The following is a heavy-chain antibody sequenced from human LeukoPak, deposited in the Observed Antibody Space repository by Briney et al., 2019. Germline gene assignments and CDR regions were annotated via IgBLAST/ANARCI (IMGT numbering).Heavy chain of an antibody. V-gene: IGHV3-49*04. CDR1: GFTFGDYA. CDR2: IRSKIYGGTA. CDR3: TRDQTPYY. Sequence: GGSLRLSCTASGFTFGDYAMTWVRQAPGKGLEWVGFIRSKIYGGTAEYAASVQGRFTISRDDSKGIAYPQMNSLKTEDTAVYYCTRDQTPYYWGQGTLVTVSS. J-gene: IGHJ4*02.